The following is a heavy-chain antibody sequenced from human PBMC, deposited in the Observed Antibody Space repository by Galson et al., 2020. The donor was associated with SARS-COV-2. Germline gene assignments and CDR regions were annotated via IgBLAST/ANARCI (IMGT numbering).Heavy chain of an antibody. Sequence: GGSLRLSCVGSGFTFSNYWMSWVRQAPDKGLEWVADIEQEGSTKYYMDSVRGRFTISRDNAQNSLYLEMNNLRVDDTAVYYCVRDDSGGPDAFDVWGRGTMVTVSS. CDR1: GFTFSNYW. D-gene: IGHD5-12*01. V-gene: IGHV3-7*01. CDR3: VRDDSGGPDAFDV. CDR2: IEQEGSTK. J-gene: IGHJ3*01.